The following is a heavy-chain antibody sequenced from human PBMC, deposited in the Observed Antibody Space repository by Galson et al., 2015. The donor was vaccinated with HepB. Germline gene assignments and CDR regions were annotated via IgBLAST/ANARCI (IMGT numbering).Heavy chain of an antibody. Sequence: SVKVSCKASGYTFTSYGISWVRQAPGQGLEWMGWISAYNGNTNYAQKLQGRVTMTTDTSTSTAYMELRSLRSDDTAVYYCARDRQWLVEYYYYGMDVWGQGTTVTVSS. D-gene: IGHD6-19*01. CDR3: ARDRQWLVEYYYYGMDV. CDR1: GYTFTSYG. V-gene: IGHV1-18*04. CDR2: ISAYNGNT. J-gene: IGHJ6*02.